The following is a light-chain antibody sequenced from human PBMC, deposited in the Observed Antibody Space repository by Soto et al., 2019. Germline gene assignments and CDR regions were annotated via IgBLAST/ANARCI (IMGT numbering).Light chain of an antibody. CDR1: QSVGSSY. J-gene: IGKJ3*01. Sequence: EIVLTQSPGTLSLSPGERATLSCRASQSVGSSYLTWYQQKPGQAPRLLIYDVSIRATGIPDGFSGSGSGTDFTLTISRLEPEDCAVYYCQQYVSSPFTFGPGTKVNIK. CDR3: QQYVSSPFT. V-gene: IGKV3-20*01. CDR2: DVS.